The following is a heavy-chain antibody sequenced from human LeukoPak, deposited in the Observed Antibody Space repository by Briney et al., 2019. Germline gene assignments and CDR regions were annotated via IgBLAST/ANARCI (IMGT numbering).Heavy chain of an antibody. CDR1: GFTFSSYA. CDR3: ASQKATSAFDI. CDR2: ISYDGSNK. Sequence: GGSLRLSCAASGFTFSSYAMHWVRQAPGKGLEWVAVISYDGSNKYYAGSVKGRFTISRDNSKNTLYLQMNSLRAEDTAVYYCASQKATSAFDIWGQGTMVTVSS. J-gene: IGHJ3*02. D-gene: IGHD5-24*01. V-gene: IGHV3-30-3*01.